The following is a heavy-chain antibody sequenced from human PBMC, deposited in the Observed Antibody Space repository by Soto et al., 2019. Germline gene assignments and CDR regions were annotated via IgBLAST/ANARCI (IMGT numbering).Heavy chain of an antibody. CDR3: AKEALLWFGEFQSLDY. CDR1: GFTFSSYG. V-gene: IGHV3-30*18. D-gene: IGHD3-10*01. Sequence: GGSLRLSCAASGFTFSSYGMHWVRQAPGKGLEWVAVISYDGSNKYYADSVKGRFTISRDNSKNTLYLQMNSLRAEDTAVYYCAKEALLWFGEFQSLDYWGQGTLVTVSS. J-gene: IGHJ4*02. CDR2: ISYDGSNK.